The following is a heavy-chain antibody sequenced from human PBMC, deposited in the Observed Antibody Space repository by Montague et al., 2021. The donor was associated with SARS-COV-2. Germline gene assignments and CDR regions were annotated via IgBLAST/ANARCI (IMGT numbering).Heavy chain of an antibody. D-gene: IGHD3-10*01. Sequence: SETLYLTCSVSGGSIGSYYWSWFRQPPGKGLEWIGHIHYSGSNTYRPSFKSRVTISIDTPKNQFSLKLSSVTAADTAVDYCARSLYPSGTYSLPYWGQGTLVTVSS. V-gene: IGHV4-59*01. CDR2: IHYSGSN. CDR1: GGSIGSYY. CDR3: ARSLYPSGTYSLPY. J-gene: IGHJ4*02.